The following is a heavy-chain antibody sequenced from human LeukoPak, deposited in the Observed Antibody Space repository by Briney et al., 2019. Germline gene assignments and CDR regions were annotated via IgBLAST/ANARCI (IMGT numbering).Heavy chain of an antibody. CDR3: ALISIVVVPAAIPFDY. J-gene: IGHJ4*02. CDR2: IYHSGST. Sequence: KPSETLSLTCTVSGYSISSGYYWGWIRQPPGKGLEWIGSIYHSGSTYYNPSLKSRVTISVDTSKNQFSLKLSSVTAADTAVYYCALISIVVVPAAIPFDYWGQGTLVTVSS. D-gene: IGHD2-2*02. CDR1: GYSISSGYY. V-gene: IGHV4-38-2*02.